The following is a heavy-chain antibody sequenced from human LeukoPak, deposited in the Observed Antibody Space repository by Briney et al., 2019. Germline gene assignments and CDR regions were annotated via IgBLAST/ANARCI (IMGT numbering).Heavy chain of an antibody. J-gene: IGHJ4*02. CDR1: GFTFSSYW. V-gene: IGHV3-23*01. CDR3: ARVSLTTANFDS. CDR2: ISNDGINT. D-gene: IGHD4-17*01. Sequence: GGSLRLSCAASGFTFSSYWMNWVRQAPGKGLEWVSAISNDGINTYSADSVKGRFTFSRDNSKDTLYLQMNSLRVEDTALYYCARVSLTTANFDSWGQGTLVTVSS.